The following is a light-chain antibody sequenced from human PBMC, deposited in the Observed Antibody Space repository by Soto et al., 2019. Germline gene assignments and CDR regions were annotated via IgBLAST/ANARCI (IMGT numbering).Light chain of an antibody. CDR3: CSYAGSFIFV. CDR2: DVS. V-gene: IGLV2-11*01. CDR1: SSDIGNYNY. Sequence: QSVLTQPRSVSGSPGQSVTISCTGTSSDIGNYNYVSWYQQYPGKAPKLIIYDVSKRPSGIPDRFFGSKFGNTASLTISGLQAEDEADYYCCSYAGSFIFVFGTGTKLTV. J-gene: IGLJ1*01.